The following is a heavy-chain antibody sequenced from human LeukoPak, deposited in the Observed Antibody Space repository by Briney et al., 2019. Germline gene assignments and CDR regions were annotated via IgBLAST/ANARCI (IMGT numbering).Heavy chain of an antibody. Sequence: PSETLSLTCAVYGGSFSGYYWSWIRQPPGKGLEWIGEINHSGSTNYNPSLKSRVTISVDTSKNQFSLKLSSVTAADTAVYYCARGVFDEDIVVVVAATGFDYWGQGTLVTVSS. CDR1: GGSFSGYY. CDR2: INHSGST. D-gene: IGHD2-15*01. V-gene: IGHV4-34*01. CDR3: ARGVFDEDIVVVVAATGFDY. J-gene: IGHJ4*02.